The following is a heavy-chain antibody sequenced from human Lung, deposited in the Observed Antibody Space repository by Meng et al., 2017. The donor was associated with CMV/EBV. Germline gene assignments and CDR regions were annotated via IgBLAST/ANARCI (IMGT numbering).Heavy chain of an antibody. V-gene: IGHV5-51*01. CDR3: ARHPKTRRITMVRGVTTTELDY. CDR2: IYPGDSDT. J-gene: IGHJ4*02. D-gene: IGHD3-10*01. CDR1: YW. Sequence: YWIGWVRQTPGNGLGWMGIIYPGDSDTRYSPSFQGQVTISADKSISTAYLQWSSLKASDTAMYYCARHPKTRRITMVRGVTTTELDYWGQGTLVTVSS.